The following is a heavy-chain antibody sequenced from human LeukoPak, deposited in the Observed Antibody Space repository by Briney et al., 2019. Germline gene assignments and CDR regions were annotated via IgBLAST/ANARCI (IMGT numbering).Heavy chain of an antibody. CDR3: AKDRFYYDSSGIDAFDI. CDR1: GFTFGSYA. Sequence: PGGSLRLSCAASGFTFGSYAMSWVRQAPGKGLEWVSAISGSGGSTYYADSVKGRFTISRDNSKNTLYLQMNSLRAEDTAVYYCAKDRFYYDSSGIDAFDIWGQGTMVTVSS. J-gene: IGHJ3*02. D-gene: IGHD3-22*01. CDR2: ISGSGGST. V-gene: IGHV3-23*01.